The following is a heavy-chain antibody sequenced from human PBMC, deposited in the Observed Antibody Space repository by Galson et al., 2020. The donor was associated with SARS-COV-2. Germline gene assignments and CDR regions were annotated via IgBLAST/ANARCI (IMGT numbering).Heavy chain of an antibody. D-gene: IGHD3-3*01. CDR1: GCSISSYY. J-gene: IGHJ4*02. Sequence: SETLSLTCTVSGCSISSYYWSWIRQPPGKGLEWIGYIYYSGSTNYNPSLKSRVTISVDTSKNQFSLKLSSVTAADPAVYYCARASMARITIFGVVTQFDYWGQGTLVTVSS. CDR2: IYYSGST. CDR3: ARASMARITIFGVVTQFDY. V-gene: IGHV4-59*01.